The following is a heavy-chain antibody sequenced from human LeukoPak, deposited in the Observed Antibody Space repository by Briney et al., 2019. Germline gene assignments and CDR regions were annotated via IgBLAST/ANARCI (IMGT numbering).Heavy chain of an antibody. V-gene: IGHV3-48*04. D-gene: IGHD5-18*01. Sequence: GGSLRLSCAASGFTFSSYSMNWVRQAPGKGLEWVSYISSSSSTIYYADSVKGRFTISRDNAKNSLYLQMNSLRAEDTAVYYCAGTGYSSGNYYFDYWGQGTLVTVSS. J-gene: IGHJ4*02. CDR1: GFTFSSYS. CDR3: AGTGYSSGNYYFDY. CDR2: ISSSSSTI.